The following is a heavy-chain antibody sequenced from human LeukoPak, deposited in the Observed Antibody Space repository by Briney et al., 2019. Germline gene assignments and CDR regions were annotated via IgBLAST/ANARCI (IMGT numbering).Heavy chain of an antibody. CDR2: ISYDGSNK. D-gene: IGHD2-15*01. Sequence: GRSLRLSCAASGFTFSSYGMHWVRQAPGKGLEWVAVISYDGSNKYYADSVKGRFTISRDNSKNTLYLQMNSLRAEDTAVYCCAKGSAVVAWYYFDYWGQGTLVTVSS. CDR1: GFTFSSYG. J-gene: IGHJ4*02. CDR3: AKGSAVVAWYYFDY. V-gene: IGHV3-30*18.